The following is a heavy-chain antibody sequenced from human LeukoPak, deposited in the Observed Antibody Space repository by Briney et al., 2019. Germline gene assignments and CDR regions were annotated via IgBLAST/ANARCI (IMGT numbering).Heavy chain of an antibody. CDR1: GGSISSGSYY. D-gene: IGHD3-10*01. V-gene: IGHV4-61*02. CDR3: ARDYYGSGSYSGYYYYYMDV. J-gene: IGHJ6*03. Sequence: SQTLSLTCTVSGGSISSGSYYWSWIRQPAGKGLEWIGRIYTSGSTNYNPSLKRRVTISVDTSKNQFSLKLSSVTAADTAVYYCARDYYGSGSYSGYYYYYMDVWGKGTTVTISS. CDR2: IYTSGST.